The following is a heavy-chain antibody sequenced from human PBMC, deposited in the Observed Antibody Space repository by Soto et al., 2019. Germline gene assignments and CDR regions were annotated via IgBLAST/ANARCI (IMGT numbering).Heavy chain of an antibody. J-gene: IGHJ5*02. CDR1: GGSISCGGYY. CDR3: ARDEGSSGTFDP. V-gene: IGHV4-31*03. CDR2: IYYSGST. Sequence: SETLSLTCTVSGGSISCGGYYCSWIRQHPGKGLEWIGYIYYSGSTYYNPPLKSRVTISVDTSKNQFSLKLSSVTAADTAVYYCARDEGSSGTFDPWGQGTLVTVSS. D-gene: IGHD6-6*01.